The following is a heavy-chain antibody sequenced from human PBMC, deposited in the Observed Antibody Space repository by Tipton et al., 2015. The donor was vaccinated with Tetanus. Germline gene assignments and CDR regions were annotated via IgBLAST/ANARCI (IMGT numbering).Heavy chain of an antibody. J-gene: IGHJ4*02. Sequence: TLSLTCTVSGDSVSGYYWSWIRQPPGKGLEWVGYVFYPGDTNYNPSLKSRVTISMDRSENQISLKMTSVTAADTAIYYCARASHFQWERVRLDYWGQGLRVTVSS. D-gene: IGHD1-1*01. CDR3: ARASHFQWERVRLDY. CDR2: VFYPGDT. V-gene: IGHV4-59*02. CDR1: GDSVSGYY.